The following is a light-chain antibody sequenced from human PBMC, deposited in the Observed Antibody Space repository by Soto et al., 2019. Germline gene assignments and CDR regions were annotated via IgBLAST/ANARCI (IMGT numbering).Light chain of an antibody. J-gene: IGLJ1*01. V-gene: IGLV2-23*01. Sequence: QSALTQPASVSGSPGQSITISCTGTSSDVVSYNLVSWYQQHPGKAPKLMIYEGSKRPSGVSNRFSGSKSGNTASLTISGLPAEDEDDYYCCSYAGSSTYVFGTGTKLTVL. CDR1: SSDVVSYNL. CDR3: CSYAGSSTYV. CDR2: EGS.